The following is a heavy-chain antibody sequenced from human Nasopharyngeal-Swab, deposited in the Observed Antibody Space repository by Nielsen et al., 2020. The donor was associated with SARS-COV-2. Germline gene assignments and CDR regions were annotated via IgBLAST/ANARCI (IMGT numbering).Heavy chain of an antibody. V-gene: IGHV3-13*01. Sequence: GESLKISCAASGFTFSSYDMHWVRQATGKGLEWVSAIGTAGDTYYPGSVKGRFTISRENAKNSLYLQMNSLRAGDTAVYYCARLPGDVWGQGTTVIVSS. CDR1: GFTFSSYD. CDR3: ARLPGDV. CDR2: IGTAGDT. J-gene: IGHJ6*02.